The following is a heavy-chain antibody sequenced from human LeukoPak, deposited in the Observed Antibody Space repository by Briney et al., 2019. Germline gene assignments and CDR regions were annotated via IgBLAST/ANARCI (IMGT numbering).Heavy chain of an antibody. CDR2: ISGSDAGT. CDR3: ARDPNYYGSGSYPYYFDY. D-gene: IGHD3-10*01. J-gene: IGHJ4*02. CDR1: GFTFNNYA. Sequence: PGGSLRLSCAASGFTFNNYAMSWVRQAPGKGLEWVSAISGSDAGTYYADSVKGRFTISRDNSKNTLYLQMNSLRAEDTAVYYCARDPNYYGSGSYPYYFDYWGQGTLVTVSS. V-gene: IGHV3-23*01.